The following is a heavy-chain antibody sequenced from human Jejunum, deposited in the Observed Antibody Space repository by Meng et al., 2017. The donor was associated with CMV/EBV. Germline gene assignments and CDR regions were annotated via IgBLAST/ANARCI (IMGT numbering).Heavy chain of an antibody. J-gene: IGHJ4*02. D-gene: IGHD3-3*01. CDR2: IYYSGST. CDR3: ARRSGGFWNY. Sequence: CTVSGGSISSSSYYWGWNRQPAGKGLEWIGSIYYSGSTYYNPSLKSRVTISVDTSKNQFSLKLSSVTVADTAVYYCARRSGGFWNYWGQGTLVTV. CDR1: GGSISSSSYY. V-gene: IGHV4-39*01.